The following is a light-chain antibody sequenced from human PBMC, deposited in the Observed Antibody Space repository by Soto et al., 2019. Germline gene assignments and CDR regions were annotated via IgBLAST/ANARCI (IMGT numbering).Light chain of an antibody. CDR1: QSISSY. CDR3: QQSYSTLWT. J-gene: IGKJ1*01. CDR2: ATS. Sequence: DLQMTQSPSSLSASVGARVTITCRASQSISSYLNWYQQKPGKAPKLLIYATSSLQSGVPSRFSGNASGTDLTITIGSLQPEDGATYDGQQSYSTLWTFGQGTKVDIK. V-gene: IGKV1-39*01.